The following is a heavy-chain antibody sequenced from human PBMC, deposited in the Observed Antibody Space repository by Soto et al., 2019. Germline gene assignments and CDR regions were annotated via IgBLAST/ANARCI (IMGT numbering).Heavy chain of an antibody. CDR1: GFDFKRYW. D-gene: IGHD2-15*01. CDR2: IKQDGSET. J-gene: IGHJ4*02. Sequence: EVRLEESGGGLVQPGGSLRLSCAASGFDFKRYWMTWVRQAPGKGLEWVANIKQDGSETYYVDSVKGRFTISRDNTKNSLYLQMNTLRAEDTGLYYCAKDRYSPALYKDIAMVVSANLEGPCDHWGQGTLVTVSS. CDR3: AKDRYSPALYKDIAMVVSANLEGPCDH. V-gene: IGHV3-7*03.